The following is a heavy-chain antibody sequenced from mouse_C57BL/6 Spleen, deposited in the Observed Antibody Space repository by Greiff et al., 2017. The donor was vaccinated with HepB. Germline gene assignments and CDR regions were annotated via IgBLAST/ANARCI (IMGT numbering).Heavy chain of an antibody. Sequence: QVQLKESGPELVKPGASVKISCKASGYSFTSYYIHWVKQRPGQGLEWIGWIYPGSGNTKYNEKFKGKATLTADTSSSTAYMQLSSLTSEDSAVYYCAREYYGSSPWYFDVWGTGTTVTVSS. CDR1: GYSFTSYY. D-gene: IGHD1-1*01. CDR2: IYPGSGNT. J-gene: IGHJ1*03. V-gene: IGHV1-66*01. CDR3: AREYYGSSPWYFDV.